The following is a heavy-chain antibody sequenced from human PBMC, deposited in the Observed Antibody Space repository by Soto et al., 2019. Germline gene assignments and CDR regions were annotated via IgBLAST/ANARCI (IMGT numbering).Heavy chain of an antibody. CDR3: AFTEWETPPDYYYGMDV. Sequence: ASVKVSCKASGYTFTSYAMHWVRQAPGQRLEWMGWINAGNGNTKYSQKFQGRVTITRDTSASTAYMELSSLRSEDTAVYYCAFTEWETPPDYYYGMDVWGQGTTVTVSS. V-gene: IGHV1-3*01. CDR2: INAGNGNT. CDR1: GYTFTSYA. J-gene: IGHJ6*02. D-gene: IGHD1-26*01.